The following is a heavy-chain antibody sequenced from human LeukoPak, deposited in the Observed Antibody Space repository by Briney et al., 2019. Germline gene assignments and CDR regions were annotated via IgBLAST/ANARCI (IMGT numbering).Heavy chain of an antibody. CDR1: GDSITTTSDY. D-gene: IGHD3-9*01. J-gene: IGHJ3*02. Sequence: SETLSLTCTVSGDSITTTSDYWGWIRQPPGKGLEWIATIYYSGTTYYNPSLKSRVTISVDTSKNQFSLKLSSVTAADTAVYYCARGRMEDILTGYRPGAFDIWGQGTMVTVSS. CDR3: ARGRMEDILTGYRPGAFDI. V-gene: IGHV4-39*07. CDR2: IYYSGTT.